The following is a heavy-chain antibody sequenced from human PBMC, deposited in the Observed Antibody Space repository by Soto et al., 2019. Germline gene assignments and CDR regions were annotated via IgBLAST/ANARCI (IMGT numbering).Heavy chain of an antibody. V-gene: IGHV3-23*01. CDR3: VKAAGGNSFHH. Sequence: EVQLLESGGGLVQRGGSLRLSCAASGFTFSSYVMSWVRQAPGKGLEWVSVISGSGEITYYADSVKGRLTLPRDNSRTTLYLQMNSLRVEDTAVYSCVKAAGGNSFHHWGPGTLVTVSS. D-gene: IGHD2-21*01. J-gene: IGHJ1*01. CDR2: ISGSGEIT. CDR1: GFTFSSYV.